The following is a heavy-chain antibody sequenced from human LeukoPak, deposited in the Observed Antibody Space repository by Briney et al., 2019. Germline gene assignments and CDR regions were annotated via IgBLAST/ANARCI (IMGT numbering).Heavy chain of an antibody. CDR1: GFTLTSYA. D-gene: IGHD2-8*01. V-gene: IGHV3-23*01. CDR2: ISSGDDTT. J-gene: IGHJ3*02. CDR3: VEDSRTVLMLSALYPSNI. Sequence: PGGSLRLSCAASGFTLTSYAVSWVRQGPGKGLEWVSGISSGDDTTYYTDSVKGRFTISRDNSKNTLYLQMNSLRAEDTALYHCVEDSRTVLMLSALYPSNIWGQGTLVTVSS.